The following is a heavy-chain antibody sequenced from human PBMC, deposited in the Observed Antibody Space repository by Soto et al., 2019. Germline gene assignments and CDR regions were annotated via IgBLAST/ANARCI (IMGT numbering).Heavy chain of an antibody. V-gene: IGHV3-11*01. CDR3: ARDLVAVSGGVYSSSSGGYFFDF. J-gene: IGHJ4*02. CDR1: GFTFSDYY. D-gene: IGHD6-6*01. Sequence: QVQLVESGGGLVKPGGSLRLSCAASGFTFSDYYMSWIRQAPGKGLEWVSYISNSGRTLYYADSMKGRLTISRDNAKNSLFLQMNSLRSEDTAVYYCARDLVAVSGGVYSSSSGGYFFDFWSQGTLVTVSS. CDR2: ISNSGRTL.